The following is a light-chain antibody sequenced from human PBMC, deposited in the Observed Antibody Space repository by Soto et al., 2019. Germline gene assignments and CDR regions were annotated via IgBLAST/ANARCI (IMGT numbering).Light chain of an antibody. CDR3: QQYNNLTLT. V-gene: IGKV3-15*01. J-gene: IGKJ4*01. CDR1: QSVSGD. CDR2: GAS. Sequence: EIVMTQSPATLSLSPGERATLSCRASQSVSGDWAWYQQKPGQPPRLLIYGASPRATGIPARFSGSGSGTEFTLTISSLQSEDFAVYYCQQYNNLTLTFGGGTKVEIK.